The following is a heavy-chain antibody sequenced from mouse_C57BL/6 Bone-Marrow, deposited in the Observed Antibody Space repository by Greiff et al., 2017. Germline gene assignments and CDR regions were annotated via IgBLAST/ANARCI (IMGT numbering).Heavy chain of an antibody. D-gene: IGHD2-4*01. CDR1: GYTFTSYW. CDR2: IDPSDSYT. J-gene: IGHJ4*01. V-gene: IGHV1-69*01. CDR3: ARVSTMITTGHYYAMDY. Sequence: QVQLQQSGAELVMPGASVKLSCKASGYTFTSYWMHWVKQRPGQGLEWIGEIDPSDSYTNYNQKFKGKSTLTVDKSSITAYMQLSSLTSEDSAVYYCARVSTMITTGHYYAMDYWGQGTSVTVSS.